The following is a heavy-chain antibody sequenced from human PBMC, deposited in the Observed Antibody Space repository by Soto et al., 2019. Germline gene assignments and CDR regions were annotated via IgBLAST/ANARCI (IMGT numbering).Heavy chain of an antibody. D-gene: IGHD3-10*01. J-gene: IGHJ4*02. Sequence: DVQLVESGGGLVQPGGSLRLSCAASGFTFNSYWMHWVRQAPGKGLVWVSHINSDGSSTRYADSVKGRFTISRDNAKNTLYLQMNSRRVEDTAVYYCAGGGHYASGTLGDWGQGTLVTVSS. CDR2: INSDGSST. CDR3: AGGGHYASGTLGD. V-gene: IGHV3-74*01. CDR1: GFTFNSYW.